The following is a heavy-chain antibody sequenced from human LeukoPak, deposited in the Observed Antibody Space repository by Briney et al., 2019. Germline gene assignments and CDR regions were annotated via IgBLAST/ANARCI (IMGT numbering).Heavy chain of an antibody. D-gene: IGHD3-22*01. CDR1: GYTFTGYY. CDR2: INPNSGGT. V-gene: IGHV1-2*02. Sequence: ASVKVSCKASGYTFTGYYMHWVRRAPGQGLEWMGWINPNSGGTNYAQKFQGRVTMTRDTSISTAYMELSRLRSDDTAVYYCARGREGYYYDSSGYFHYWGQGTLVTVSS. J-gene: IGHJ4*02. CDR3: ARGREGYYYDSSGYFHY.